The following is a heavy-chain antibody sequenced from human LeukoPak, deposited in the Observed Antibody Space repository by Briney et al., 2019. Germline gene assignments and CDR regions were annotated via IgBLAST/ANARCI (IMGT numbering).Heavy chain of an antibody. V-gene: IGHV3-11*01. CDR1: GFTFSDYY. J-gene: IGHJ4*02. Sequence: KPGGSLRLSCAASGFTFSDYYMSWIRQAPGKGLEWVSYISTSGGTIYYADSVKVRFTISRDNAKNSLYLQMSSLRAEDTAVYYCARDWVGDGYNYYHYFDCWGQGALVTVSS. CDR2: ISTSGGTI. D-gene: IGHD5-24*01. CDR3: ARDWVGDGYNYYHYFDC.